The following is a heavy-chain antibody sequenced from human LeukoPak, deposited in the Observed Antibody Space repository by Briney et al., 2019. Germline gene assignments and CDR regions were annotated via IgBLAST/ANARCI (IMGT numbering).Heavy chain of an antibody. J-gene: IGHJ4*02. CDR3: ASWGAGGNS. CDR2: IDPDGSGK. V-gene: IGHV3-7*01. CDR1: GFTLSTYW. Sequence: GGSLRLSCEASGFTLSTYWMNWVRQVPGKGLDWVANIDPDGSGKRYVDSVKGRFTIARDNADNSLSLQMNSLRAEDTAVYYCASWGAGGNSWGQGTLVTVSS. D-gene: IGHD3-16*01.